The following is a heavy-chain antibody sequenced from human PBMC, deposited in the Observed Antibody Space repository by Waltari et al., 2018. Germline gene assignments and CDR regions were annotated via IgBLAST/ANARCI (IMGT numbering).Heavy chain of an antibody. CDR2: IIPILGIA. J-gene: IGHJ4*02. D-gene: IGHD6-13*01. CDR1: GGTFSSYA. Sequence: QVQLVQSGAEVKKPGSSVKVSCNASGGTFSSYAISWVRQAPGQGLEWMGGIIPILGIANYAQKFQVRVTMTADKSTSTAYMELSSLRSEDTAVYYCARDGGGIAAAGTYYFDYWGQGTLVTVSS. V-gene: IGHV1-69*10. CDR3: ARDGGGIAAAGTYYFDY.